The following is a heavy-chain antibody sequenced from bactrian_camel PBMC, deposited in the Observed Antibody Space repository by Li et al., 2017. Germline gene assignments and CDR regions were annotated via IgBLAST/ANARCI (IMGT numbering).Heavy chain of an antibody. V-gene: IGHV3S40*01. Sequence: VQLVESGGELVQPGGSLRLSCGASGFTFSRYAMNWVRQAPGKGLEWVSGMSSGGSAFYADSVKGRFTISKDNAKNTMYLLMNSLKPEDTAVYYCAADSATKGNEYKYWGQGTQVTVS. J-gene: IGHJ4*01. D-gene: IGHD4*01. CDR1: GFTFSRYA. CDR3: AADSATKGNEYKY. CDR2: MSSGGSA.